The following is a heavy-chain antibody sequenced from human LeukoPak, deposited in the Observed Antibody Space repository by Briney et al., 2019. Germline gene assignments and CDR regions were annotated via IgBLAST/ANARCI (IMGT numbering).Heavy chain of an antibody. V-gene: IGHV3-74*01. CDR3: ARGIGGGSGSPQGY. J-gene: IGHJ4*02. D-gene: IGHD3-10*01. CDR2: IKNDGGTT. Sequence: GGSLRLSCAASGFTFSDYWMHWVRQAPGKGLVWVSRIKNDGGTTNYADSVKGRFTISRDNAKNTLYLQLDSLRAEDTAIYYCARGIGGGSGSPQGYWGQGTLVTVSS. CDR1: GFTFSDYW.